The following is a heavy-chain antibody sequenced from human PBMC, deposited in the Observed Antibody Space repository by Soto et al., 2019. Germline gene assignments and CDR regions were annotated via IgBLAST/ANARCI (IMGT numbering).Heavy chain of an antibody. CDR3: AKYAGNYDHYFYGNV. D-gene: IGHD6-13*01. J-gene: IGHJ6*03. Sequence: EVQLLESGGGLVQPGGSLRLSCAGSEFTSSRYALSWVRQAPGEGLEWVSGISGTGDSTYYADSVKGRFTVSRANSKNTRYLPMHCLGSEDTAVDFCAKYAGNYDHYFYGNVVGKGTTVTVTS. CDR1: EFTSSRYA. V-gene: IGHV3-23*01. CDR2: ISGTGDST.